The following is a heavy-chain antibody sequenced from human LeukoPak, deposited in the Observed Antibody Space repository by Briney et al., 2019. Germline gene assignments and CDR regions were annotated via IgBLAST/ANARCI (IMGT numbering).Heavy chain of an antibody. CDR2: ISGSVAGT. CDR3: AKPLSGWYSFDY. J-gene: IGHJ4*02. D-gene: IGHD6-19*01. CDR1: GFTFSSNA. V-gene: IGHV3-23*01. Sequence: PGGSLRLSCAASGFTFSSNAISWGRQAPGKGLEWVSAISGSVAGTYYADSAKGRFTIARDNSKNTLYLQMGSLRAEDTAVYYCAKPLSGWYSFDYWGQGTLVTVSS.